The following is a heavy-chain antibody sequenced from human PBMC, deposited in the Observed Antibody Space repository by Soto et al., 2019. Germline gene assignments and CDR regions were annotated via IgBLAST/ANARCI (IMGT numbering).Heavy chain of an antibody. CDR2: ISGSGGST. CDR1: GFTFSSYA. D-gene: IGHD6-13*01. CDR3: AKDLSFGSSSWSGFDY. V-gene: IGHV3-23*01. J-gene: IGHJ4*02. Sequence: GGSLRLSCGASGFTFSSYAMSWVRQAPGKGLEWVSAISGSGGSTYYADSVKGRFTISRDNSKNTLYLQMNSLRAEDTAVYYCAKDLSFGSSSWSGFDYWGQGTLVTVSS.